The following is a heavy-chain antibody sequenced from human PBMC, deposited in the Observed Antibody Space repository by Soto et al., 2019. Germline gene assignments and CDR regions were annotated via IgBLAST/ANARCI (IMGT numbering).Heavy chain of an antibody. CDR3: ARRVRAHYYYIDV. CDR1: GFTCSSDA. Sequence: EVQLVESGGGLAQPGGSLRLSCAASGFTCSSDAMDWVRQAPGKGLEYVSGISSNAIGTYYASSVKGRFTISRDNSRDTVYRQMDSLTPEDMAVYYCARRVRAHYYYIDVWGKGTTVTVS. J-gene: IGHJ6*03. D-gene: IGHD3-10*02. CDR2: ISSNAIGT. V-gene: IGHV3-64*01.